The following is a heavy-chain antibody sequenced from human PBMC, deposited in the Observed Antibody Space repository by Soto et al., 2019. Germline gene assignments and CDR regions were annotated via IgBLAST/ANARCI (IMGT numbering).Heavy chain of an antibody. D-gene: IGHD1-26*01. Sequence: QVQLVESGGGVVQPGRSLRLSCAASGFTFSNYAVHWVRQAPGKGLEWVAIISYDGSNKYYADSVKGRFTISRDNSKNTLYLQMNSLRTEDTAMYYCTRDRNSGTYGAGNWFDPWGQGTLVTVSS. CDR3: TRDRNSGTYGAGNWFDP. V-gene: IGHV3-30-3*01. CDR1: GFTFSNYA. J-gene: IGHJ5*02. CDR2: ISYDGSNK.